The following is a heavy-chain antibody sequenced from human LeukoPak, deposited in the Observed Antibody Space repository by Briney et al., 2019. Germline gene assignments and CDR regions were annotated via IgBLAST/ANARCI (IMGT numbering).Heavy chain of an antibody. J-gene: IGHJ4*02. V-gene: IGHV3-9*01. D-gene: IGHD6-25*01. CDR3: AKDSGIAAAKTFDY. Sequence: GGSLRLSCAASGFTFDDYAMHWVQQAPGKGLEWVSGISWNSGSIGYADSVKGRFTISRDHAKNSLYLQMNSLRAEDTALYYCAKDSGIAAAKTFDYWGQGTLVTVSS. CDR2: ISWNSGSI. CDR1: GFTFDDYA.